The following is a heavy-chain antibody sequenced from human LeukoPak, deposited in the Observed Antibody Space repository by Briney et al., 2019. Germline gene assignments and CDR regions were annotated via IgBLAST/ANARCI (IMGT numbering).Heavy chain of an antibody. J-gene: IGHJ6*02. CDR2: ISSSSSYI. D-gene: IGHD2-15*01. CDR1: GFTFSSYS. CDR3: AREGYCSGGSCYSESYYYGMDV. V-gene: IGHV3-21*01. Sequence: GGSLRLSCAASGFTFSSYSMNWVRQAPGKGLEWVSSISSSSSYIYYADSVKGRFTISRDNAKNSLYLQMNSLRAEDTAVYYCAREGYCSGGSCYSESYYYGMDVWGQGTTVTVSS.